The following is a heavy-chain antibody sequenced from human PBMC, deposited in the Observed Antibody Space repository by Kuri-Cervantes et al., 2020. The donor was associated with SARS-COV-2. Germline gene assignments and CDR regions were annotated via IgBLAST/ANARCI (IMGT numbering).Heavy chain of an antibody. V-gene: IGHV3-7*01. CDR2: IKQDGSEK. Sequence: LSLTCAASGFTFSSYWMSWVRQAPGKGLEWVANIKQDGSEKYYVDSVKGRFTISRDNAKNSLYLQMNSLRAEDTAVYYCARDTGGTIIYYYYYYGMDVWGQGTTVTVSS. CDR3: ARDTGGTIIYYYYYYGMDV. D-gene: IGHD2-8*02. J-gene: IGHJ6*02. CDR1: GFTFSSYW.